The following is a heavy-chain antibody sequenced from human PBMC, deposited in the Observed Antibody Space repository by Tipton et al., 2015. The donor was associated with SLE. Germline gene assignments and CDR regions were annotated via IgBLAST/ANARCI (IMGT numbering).Heavy chain of an antibody. CDR3: ARGGGYYYPLDI. V-gene: IGHV4-31*03. Sequence: TLSLTCTVSGDSIISGAYYWSWVRQHPGRGLEWLAYIFYSGSTYYNPSLKSRLNISVDRSNNQFSLKLTSVTAADTAVYYCARGGGYYYPLDIWGLGTTVTVSS. D-gene: IGHD3-16*01. CDR1: GDSIISGAYY. J-gene: IGHJ6*02. CDR2: IFYSGST.